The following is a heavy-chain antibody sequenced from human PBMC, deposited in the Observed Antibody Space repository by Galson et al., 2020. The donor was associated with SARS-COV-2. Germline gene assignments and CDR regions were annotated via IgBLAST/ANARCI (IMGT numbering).Heavy chain of an antibody. D-gene: IGHD6-19*01. V-gene: IGHV3-48*01. Sequence: GGSLRLSCAASGFTFSSYSMNWVRQAPGKGLEWVSYISSSSSTIYYADSVKGRFTISRDNAKNSLYLQMNSLRAEDTAVYYCARCRGSGWSYFDYWGQGTLVTVSS. CDR3: ARCRGSGWSYFDY. CDR1: GFTFSSYS. CDR2: ISSSSSTI. J-gene: IGHJ4*02.